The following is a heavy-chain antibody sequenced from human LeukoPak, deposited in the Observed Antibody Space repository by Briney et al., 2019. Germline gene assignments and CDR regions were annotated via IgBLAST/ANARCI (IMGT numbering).Heavy chain of an antibody. CDR3: AKYTVMVDFDH. CDR1: GFTFSSYA. CDR2: ISGSGGST. J-gene: IGHJ4*02. V-gene: IGHV3-23*01. Sequence: GGSLRLTCAASGFTFSSYAMSWVRQAPGKGLEWVSAISGSGGSTYYADSVKGRFTISRDNSKNTLYLQMNSLRTEDTAVYYCAKYTVMVDFDHWGQGTLVTVSS. D-gene: IGHD5-18*01.